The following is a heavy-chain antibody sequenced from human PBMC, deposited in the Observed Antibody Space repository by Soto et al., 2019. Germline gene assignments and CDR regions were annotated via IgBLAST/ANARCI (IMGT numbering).Heavy chain of an antibody. Sequence: QVQLVQSGAEVKKPGASVKVSCKASGYTFTSYGISWVRQAPGQGLEWMGWISAYNGNTNYAQKLQCRVTMTTDTSTSTAYMELRSLRSDDTAVYYCARDRIDFWRGYTRSDALEIWGQGTMVTVSS. V-gene: IGHV1-18*01. CDR2: ISAYNGNT. J-gene: IGHJ3*02. CDR3: ARDRIDFWRGYTRSDALEI. D-gene: IGHD3-3*01. CDR1: GYTFTSYG.